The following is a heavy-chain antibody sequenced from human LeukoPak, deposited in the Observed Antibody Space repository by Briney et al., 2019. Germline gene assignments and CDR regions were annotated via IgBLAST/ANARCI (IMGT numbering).Heavy chain of an antibody. CDR1: RSSFTTYW. J-gene: IGHJ4*02. D-gene: IGHD2-21*02. Sequence: GRFLILSCAASRSSFTTYWMSWLRHAPGNGRPSMANINQNGSEKYYVDSVKGRFTIYRDNAKNLLYLQMNILRAEDTAVYYCARDYLPIVVLTAIPYYFDYWGQGPLVTVSS. CDR2: INQNGSEK. CDR3: ARDYLPIVVLTAIPYYFDY. V-gene: IGHV3-7*01.